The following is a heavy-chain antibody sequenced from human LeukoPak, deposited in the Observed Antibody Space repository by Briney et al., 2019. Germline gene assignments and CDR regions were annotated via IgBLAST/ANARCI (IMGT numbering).Heavy chain of an antibody. Sequence: SVKVSCKASGGTFSSYAISWVRQAPGQGLEWTGGIIPIFGTANYAQKSQGRVTITADESTSTAYMELSSLRSEDTAVYYCASLPYGAAAGTFYVDWGQGTLVTVSS. CDR1: GGTFSSYA. CDR2: IIPIFGTA. J-gene: IGHJ4*02. CDR3: ASLPYGAAAGTFYVD. D-gene: IGHD6-13*01. V-gene: IGHV1-69*13.